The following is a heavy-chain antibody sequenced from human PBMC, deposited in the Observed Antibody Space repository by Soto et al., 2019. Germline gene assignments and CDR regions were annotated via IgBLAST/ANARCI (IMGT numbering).Heavy chain of an antibody. CDR3: ARRTVTTFDYYYYMDV. CDR2: MNPNSGNT. Sequence: QVQLVQSGAEVKKPGASVKVSCKASGYTFTSYDINWVRQATGQGLEWMGWMNPNSGNTGYAQKFQGRVTITRNTSISKAYMELSILRSEDTAVYYCARRTVTTFDYYYYMDVWGKGTTVTVSS. D-gene: IGHD4-4*01. J-gene: IGHJ6*03. CDR1: GYTFTSYD. V-gene: IGHV1-8*01.